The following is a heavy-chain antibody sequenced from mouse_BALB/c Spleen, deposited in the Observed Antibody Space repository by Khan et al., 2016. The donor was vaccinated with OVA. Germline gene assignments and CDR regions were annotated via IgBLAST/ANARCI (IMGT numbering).Heavy chain of an antibody. CDR1: GYTFINYW. CDR2: INPSTGYT. J-gene: IGHJ2*01. Sequence: QVRLQQSGAELAKPGASVKMSCKASGYTFINYWILWIKQRPGQGLEWIGYINPSTGYTEYNQNFKDKATLTVDKSSSTAYMQLSSLTSEDSTVYYSARRGLRWDFDYWGQGTTLTVSS. V-gene: IGHV1-7*01. D-gene: IGHD1-1*01. CDR3: ARRGLRWDFDY.